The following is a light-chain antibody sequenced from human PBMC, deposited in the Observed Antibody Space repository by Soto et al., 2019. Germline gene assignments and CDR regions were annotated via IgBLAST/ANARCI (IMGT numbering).Light chain of an antibody. Sequence: EMVLTQSPATLTLSPGERATLSCRASQSVSSYLAWYQQKPGQAPRLLIYDASNRATGIPARFSGSGSGTDFTLTISSLAPEDFAVYYCQQRSNCPLTFGGGTKVDIK. V-gene: IGKV3-11*01. CDR3: QQRSNCPLT. J-gene: IGKJ4*01. CDR2: DAS. CDR1: QSVSSY.